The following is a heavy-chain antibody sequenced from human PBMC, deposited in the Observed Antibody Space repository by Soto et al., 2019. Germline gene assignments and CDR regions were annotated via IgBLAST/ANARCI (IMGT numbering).Heavy chain of an antibody. CDR1: GYSFRSYA. Sequence: QVQLVQSGAEVRKPGASVKVSCRSSGYSFRSYAIHWVRRAPGQSLEWMGWINSGDGNTKYSQKFQGRLAITRDTSATTAYMELSSLTSADTAVYFCATNRLYCSDATCYARFDYWGQGTLVTVSS. D-gene: IGHD2-15*01. J-gene: IGHJ4*02. V-gene: IGHV1-3*01. CDR2: INSGDGNT. CDR3: ATNRLYCSDATCYARFDY.